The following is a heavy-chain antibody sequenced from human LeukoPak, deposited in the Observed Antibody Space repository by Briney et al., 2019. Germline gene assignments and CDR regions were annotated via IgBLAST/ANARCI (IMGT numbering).Heavy chain of an antibody. Sequence: PSETLSLTCTVSGGSISGSSHYWGWIRQPPGKGLEWIGSIYQSGSTHYNFYLRSRVTISVDTFKNQFSLKLSSVTAADTSVYYCARNSSGWSFDLWGRGTLVTVS. CDR3: ARNSSGWSFDL. J-gene: IGHJ2*01. CDR1: GGSISGSSHY. V-gene: IGHV4-39*01. D-gene: IGHD6-19*01. CDR2: IYQSGST.